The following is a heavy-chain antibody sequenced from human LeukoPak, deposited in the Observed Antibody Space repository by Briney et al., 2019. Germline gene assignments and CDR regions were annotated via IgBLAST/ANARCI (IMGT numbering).Heavy chain of an antibody. V-gene: IGHV3-23*01. D-gene: IGHD6-13*01. CDR3: AAYSSSWYWNYFDY. J-gene: IGHJ4*02. CDR1: GFTFSSYA. CDR2: ISGSGGST. Sequence: GGSLRLSCAASGFTFSSYAMSWVRQAPGKGLEWVSAISGSGGSTYYADSVKGRFTISRDNSKNTLYLQMNSLRAEDTAVYYCAAYSSSWYWNYFDYWGQGTLVTVSS.